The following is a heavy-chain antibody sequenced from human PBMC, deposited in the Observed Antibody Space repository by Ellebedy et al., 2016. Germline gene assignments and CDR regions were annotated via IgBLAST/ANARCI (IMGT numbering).Heavy chain of an antibody. CDR1: GFTFSSYA. D-gene: IGHD3-22*01. J-gene: IGHJ4*02. Sequence: GESLKISXAASGFTFSSYAMSWVRQAPGKGLEWVSAISGSGGSTYYADSVKGRFTISRDNSKNTLYLQMNSLRAEDTAVYYCAKASGYYPHFDYWGQGTLVTVSS. CDR3: AKASGYYPHFDY. V-gene: IGHV3-23*01. CDR2: ISGSGGST.